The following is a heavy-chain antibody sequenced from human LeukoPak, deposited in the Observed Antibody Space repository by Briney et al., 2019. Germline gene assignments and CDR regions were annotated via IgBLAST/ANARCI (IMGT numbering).Heavy chain of an antibody. CDR3: ARDPPHYYDSSGRPI. V-gene: IGHV4-30-4*01. D-gene: IGHD3-22*01. J-gene: IGHJ4*02. CDR1: GGSISSGDYC. Sequence: PSETLSLTCTVSGGSISSGDYCWSWIRQPPGKGLEWIGYIYYSGSTYYNPSLKSRVTISVDTSKNQFSLKLSSVTAADTAVYYCARDPPHYYDSSGRPIWGQGTLVTVSS. CDR2: IYYSGST.